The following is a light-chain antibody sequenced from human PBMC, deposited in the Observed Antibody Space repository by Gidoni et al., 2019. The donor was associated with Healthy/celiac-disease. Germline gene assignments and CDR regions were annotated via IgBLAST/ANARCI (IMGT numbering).Light chain of an antibody. J-gene: IGKJ2*01. CDR2: DAS. V-gene: IGKV3-11*01. Sequence: EIVLTQSPATLSLSPGERATLSSRASQIVSSYLAWYQQKPGQAPRLLIYDASNRATGIPARFSGSGSGTDFTLTISSLEPEDFAVYYCQQRSNWLYTFGQXTKLEIK. CDR1: QIVSSY. CDR3: QQRSNWLYT.